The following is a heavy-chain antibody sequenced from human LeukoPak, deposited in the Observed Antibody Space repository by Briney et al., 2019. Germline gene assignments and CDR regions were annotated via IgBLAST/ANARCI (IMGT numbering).Heavy chain of an antibody. D-gene: IGHD3-3*01. J-gene: IGHJ4*02. CDR2: ISWDGGTI. V-gene: IGHV3-43D*03. CDR1: GFTFDDYA. Sequence: GGSLGLSCAASGFTFDDYAMHWVRQAPGKGLQWVSLISWDGGTIYYGDSVKGRFTISRDNAKNSLYLQMNSLRAEDTAVYYCVRDFRFLEDYWGQGTLVTVSS. CDR3: VRDFRFLEDY.